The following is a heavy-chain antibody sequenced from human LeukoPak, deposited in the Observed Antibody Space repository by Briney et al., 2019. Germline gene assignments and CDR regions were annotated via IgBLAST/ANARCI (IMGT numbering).Heavy chain of an antibody. CDR2: IRYDGSNK. V-gene: IGHV3-30*02. J-gene: IGHJ5*02. Sequence: PGGSLRLSCGASGFTFSSYGMHWVRQAPGKGREGGAFIRYDGSNKYYADSVKGRFTISRDNSKNTLYLQMNSLRAGDTAVYYCAKDLAVRWTWFDPWGQGTLVTVSS. D-gene: IGHD4-23*01. CDR3: AKDLAVRWTWFDP. CDR1: GFTFSSYG.